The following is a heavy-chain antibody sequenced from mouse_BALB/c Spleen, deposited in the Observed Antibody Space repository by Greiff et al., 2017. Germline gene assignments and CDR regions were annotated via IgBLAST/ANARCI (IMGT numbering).Heavy chain of an antibody. CDR2: IDPENGNT. V-gene: IGHV14-1*02. J-gene: IGHJ2*01. D-gene: IGHD1-1*01. CDR1: GFNIKDYY. CDR3: ARSITTVVATDY. Sequence: EVKLMESGAELVRPGALVKLSCKASGFNIKDYYMHWVKQRPEQGLEWIGWIDPENGNTIYDPKFQGKASITADTSSNTAYLQLSSLTSEDTAVYYCARSITTVVATDYWGQGTTLTVSS.